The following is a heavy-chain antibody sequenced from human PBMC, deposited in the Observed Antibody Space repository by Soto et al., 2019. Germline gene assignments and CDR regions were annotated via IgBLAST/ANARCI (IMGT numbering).Heavy chain of an antibody. CDR2: IWYDGSNK. D-gene: IGHD6-19*01. V-gene: IGHV3-33*01. CDR1: GFTFSSYG. Sequence: PGGSLRLSCAASGFTFSSYGMHWVRQAPGKGLEWVAVIWYDGSNKYYADSVKGRFTISRDNSKNTLYLQMNSLRAEDTAVYYCARDVVAVAGLFDYWGQGTLVTVSS. CDR3: ARDVVAVAGLFDY. J-gene: IGHJ4*02.